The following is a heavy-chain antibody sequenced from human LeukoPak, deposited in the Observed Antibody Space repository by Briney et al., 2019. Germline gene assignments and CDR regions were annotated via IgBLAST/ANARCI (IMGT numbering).Heavy chain of an antibody. J-gene: IGHJ4*02. CDR1: GFTFSDYS. V-gene: IGHV3-21*05. CDR2: ISSSSSVI. Sequence: PGGSLRLSCAASGFTFSDYSMNWVRQAPGKGLEWVSYISSSSSVIYYADSVKGRFTISRDNAKDSLFLQMNSLRAEDTAVYFCARWLISRRFDFWGQGTLVTVSS. CDR3: ARWLISRRFDF. D-gene: IGHD6-19*01.